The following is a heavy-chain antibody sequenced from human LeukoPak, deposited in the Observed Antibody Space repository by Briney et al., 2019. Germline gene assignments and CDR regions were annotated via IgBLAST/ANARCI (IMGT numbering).Heavy chain of an antibody. CDR2: ISAHNGNT. Sequence: GASAKVSCKASGYTFTSYGISWVRQAPGQGLEWMGWISAHNGNTNYAQKLQGRVTMTTDTSTSTAYMELRSLRSDDTAVYYCARDLRPYCSGGSCDLGFYGGQGTLVTVSS. CDR1: GYTFTSYG. V-gene: IGHV1-18*01. J-gene: IGHJ4*02. D-gene: IGHD2-15*01. CDR3: ARDLRPYCSGGSCDLGFY.